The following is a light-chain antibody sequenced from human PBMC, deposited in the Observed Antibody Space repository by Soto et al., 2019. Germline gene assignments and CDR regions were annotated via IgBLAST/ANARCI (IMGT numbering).Light chain of an antibody. Sequence: QSVLTQPASVSGSPGKSITISCTGTSSDVGGYNYVSWYQQHPGKAPKVMIYEVSNRPSGVSNRFSGSKSGNTASLTSSGLQAEDEADYYCSSYTISSTLFVFGSGTKLTVL. CDR1: SSDVGGYNY. V-gene: IGLV2-14*01. CDR3: SSYTISSTLFV. CDR2: EVS. J-gene: IGLJ1*01.